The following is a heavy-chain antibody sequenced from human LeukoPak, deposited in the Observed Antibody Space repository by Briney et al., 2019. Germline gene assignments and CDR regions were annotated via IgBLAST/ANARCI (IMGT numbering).Heavy chain of an antibody. J-gene: IGHJ4*02. CDR1: GYTFTDYY. Sequence: ASVKVSCKASGYTFTDYYIHWVRQAPGQGLEWMGWINPNSGGTNYAQKFQGRVTLTRDTSISTVYMELTTLTSDDTALYYCAVAPGDYWGQGTLVSVSA. D-gene: IGHD2-21*01. CDR2: INPNSGGT. CDR3: AVAPGDY. V-gene: IGHV1-2*02.